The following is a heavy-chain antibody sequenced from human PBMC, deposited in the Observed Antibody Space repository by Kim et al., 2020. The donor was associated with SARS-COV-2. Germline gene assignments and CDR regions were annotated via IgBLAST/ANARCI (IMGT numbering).Heavy chain of an antibody. CDR2: ISGSGGST. CDR1: GFTFSSYA. Sequence: GGSLRLSCAASGFTFSSYAMSWVRQASGKGLEWVSAISGSGGSTYYADSVKGRFTISRDNSKNTRYLQINSLIAEDTAVYYSSKCRGDRFGTIGYSGQGT. CDR3: SKCRGDRFGTIGY. D-gene: IGHD4-17*01. J-gene: IGHJ4*02. V-gene: IGHV3-23*01.